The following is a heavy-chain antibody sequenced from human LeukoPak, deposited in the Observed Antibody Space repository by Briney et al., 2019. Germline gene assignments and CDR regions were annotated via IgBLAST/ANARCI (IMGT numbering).Heavy chain of an antibody. Sequence: GGSLRLSCAASGFIFSSYWMHWVRQAPGKGLVWVSHISVDVTGTSYADSVKGRFTISRDNAKNTLYLQMNSLRVEDTAVYYCARDEPGEGIDHWGQGTLVTVSS. D-gene: IGHD7-27*01. CDR2: ISVDVTGT. CDR3: ARDEPGEGIDH. V-gene: IGHV3-74*01. CDR1: GFIFSSYW. J-gene: IGHJ4*02.